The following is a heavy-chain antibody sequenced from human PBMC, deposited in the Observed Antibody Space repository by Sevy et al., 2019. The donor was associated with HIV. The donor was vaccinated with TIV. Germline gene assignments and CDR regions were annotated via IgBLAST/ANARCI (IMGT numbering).Heavy chain of an antibody. D-gene: IGHD3-16*02. CDR3: ARVVWGSYRYDHY. Sequence: GGSLRLSCAASGFTFSSYGMNWVRQAPGKGLEWISYISSSSSAIYYADSVKGRFTISRDNVGNSLYLQMNSLRAEDTALYYCARVVWGSYRYDHYWGQGTLVTVSS. CDR2: ISSSSSAI. V-gene: IGHV3-48*01. J-gene: IGHJ4*02. CDR1: GFTFSSYG.